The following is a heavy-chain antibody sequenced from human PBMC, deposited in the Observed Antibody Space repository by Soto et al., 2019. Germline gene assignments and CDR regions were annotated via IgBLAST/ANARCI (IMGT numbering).Heavy chain of an antibody. CDR2: IGAAGDT. CDR1: GFTISSYD. D-gene: IGHD4-17*01. CDR3: ARSTGFEPPFDY. J-gene: IGHJ4*02. V-gene: IGHV3-13*01. Sequence: GGSLRLSCAASGFTISSYDMHWVRQATGKGLEWVSAIGAAGDTYYPGSVKGRFTISRENAKNSLYLQMNSLRAEDTAVYYCARSTGFEPPFDYWGQGTLVTVSS.